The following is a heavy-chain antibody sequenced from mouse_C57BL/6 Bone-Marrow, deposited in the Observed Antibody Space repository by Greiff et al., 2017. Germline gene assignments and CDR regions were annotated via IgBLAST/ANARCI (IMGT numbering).Heavy chain of an antibody. Sequence: QVQLQHPGAELVKPGASVKVSCTASGYTFTSYWMHWVKQRPGQGLEWIGRINPSDSDTNYNQKFKGKATLTVDKSSSTAYMQLSSLTAEDSAVYYCAIVGNLNDYGSSDGRYFDVWGTGTTVTVSS. CDR3: AIVGNLNDYGSSDGRYFDV. V-gene: IGHV1-74*01. D-gene: IGHD1-1*01. CDR1: GYTFTSYW. J-gene: IGHJ1*03. CDR2: INPSDSDT.